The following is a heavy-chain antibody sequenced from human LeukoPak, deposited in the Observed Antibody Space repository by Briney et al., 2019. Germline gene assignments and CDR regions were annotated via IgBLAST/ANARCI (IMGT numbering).Heavy chain of an antibody. D-gene: IGHD3-10*01. CDR1: GGSISSYY. Sequence: SETLSLTCTVSGGSISSYYWSWIRQPPGKGLEWIGYIYYSGSTNYNPSLKSRVTISVDTSKNQFSLKLSSVTAADTAVYYCARSFGELLFDYWGQGTLVTVSS. CDR2: IYYSGST. CDR3: ARSFGELLFDY. J-gene: IGHJ4*02. V-gene: IGHV4-59*01.